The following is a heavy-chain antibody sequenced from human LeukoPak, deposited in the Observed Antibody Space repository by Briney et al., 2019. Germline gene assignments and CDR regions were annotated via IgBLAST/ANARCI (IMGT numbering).Heavy chain of an antibody. V-gene: IGHV4-59*01. J-gene: IGHJ2*01. CDR3: AREGGYCSGGSCRWYFDL. CDR2: IYYSGST. D-gene: IGHD2-15*01. CDR1: GGSISSYY. Sequence: SETLSLTCTVSGGSISSYYWSWIRQPPGKGLEWIGYIYYSGSTNYNPSLKSRVTISVDTSKNQFSLKLSSVTAADTAVYYCAREGGYCSGGSCRWYFDLWGRGTLVTVSS.